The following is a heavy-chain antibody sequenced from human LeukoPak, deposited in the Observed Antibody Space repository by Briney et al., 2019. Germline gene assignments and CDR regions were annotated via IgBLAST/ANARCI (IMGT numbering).Heavy chain of an antibody. V-gene: IGHV3-30*18. CDR3: AKDPGASYYDSSGYYPSSIDY. CDR1: GFTFSSYG. J-gene: IGHJ4*02. D-gene: IGHD3-22*01. Sequence: GGSLRLSCAASGFTFSSYGMHWVRQAPGKGLEWVAVISYDGGNKSYADSVKGRFTISRDNSKNTLHLQMNSLRAEDTAVYYCAKDPGASYYDSSGYYPSSIDYWGQGTLVTVSS. CDR2: ISYDGGNK.